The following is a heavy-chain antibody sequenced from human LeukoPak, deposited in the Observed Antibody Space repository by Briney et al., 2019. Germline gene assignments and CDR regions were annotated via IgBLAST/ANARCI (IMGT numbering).Heavy chain of an antibody. V-gene: IGHV1-8*03. CDR3: ARGRDGYNFGYFDL. D-gene: IGHD5-24*01. CDR2: MTPNSGYT. CDR1: VYTFTTYD. J-gene: IGHJ2*01. Sequence: GASVKVSCTASVYTFTTYDINWVRQATGQGLEWMGWMTPNSGYTGYAQKFQGRVTITRNTSITTAFMELSSLRFEDTAVYYCARGRDGYNFGYFDLWGRGTLVTVSS.